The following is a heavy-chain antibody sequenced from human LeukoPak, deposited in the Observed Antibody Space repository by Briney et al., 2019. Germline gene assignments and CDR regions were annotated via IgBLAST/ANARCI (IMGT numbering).Heavy chain of an antibody. Sequence: GGSLRPSCAASGFTVSSNYMSWVRQAPGKGLEWVSVISGSGGSTYYADSVKGRFSVSRDNSKNTLYLQMNSLKAEDTAVYYCAKGRYSSSWYYCDIWGQGTLVTVSS. CDR3: AKGRYSSSWYYCDI. V-gene: IGHV3-23*01. CDR2: ISGSGGST. D-gene: IGHD6-13*01. CDR1: GFTVSSNY. J-gene: IGHJ3*02.